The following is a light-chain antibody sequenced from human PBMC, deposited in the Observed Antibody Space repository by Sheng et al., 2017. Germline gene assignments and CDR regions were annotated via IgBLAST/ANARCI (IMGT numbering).Light chain of an antibody. Sequence: SYELTQPPSVSVSPGQTASITCSGDKLRDNYASWYQQKPGQSPVLVIYQDNKRPSGIPERFSGSSSGDTATLTISGTQAMDEADYYCQAWAGSTAVFG. J-gene: IGLJ2*01. CDR3: QAWAGSTAV. V-gene: IGLV3-1*01. CDR1: KLRDNY. CDR2: QDN.